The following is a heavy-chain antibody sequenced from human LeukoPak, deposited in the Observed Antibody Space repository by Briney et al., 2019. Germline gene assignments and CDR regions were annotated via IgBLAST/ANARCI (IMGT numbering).Heavy chain of an antibody. CDR3: ALRGGFGDYGRFDY. CDR2: INSSSSII. Sequence: GGSLRLSCAASGFTFSSYSMNWVRQAPGKGLEWISYINSSSSIIYYADSVKGRFTISRDNAKNSLYLQMNSLRAEDTAVDYCALRGGFGDYGRFDYWGQGTLVTVSS. CDR1: GFTFSSYS. J-gene: IGHJ4*02. V-gene: IGHV3-48*01. D-gene: IGHD4-17*01.